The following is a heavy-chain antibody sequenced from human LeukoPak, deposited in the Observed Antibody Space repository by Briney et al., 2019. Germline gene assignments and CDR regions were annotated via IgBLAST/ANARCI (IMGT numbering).Heavy chain of an antibody. Sequence: GGSLRLSCAASGFTVSSNYMTWVRQAPGKGLEWVSLIYSGGSTSYADSVRGRFTISRDDSKNTLYLQMNSLRAEDTAVYYCARIETVADAFDIWGQGTLVTVSS. V-gene: IGHV3-66*01. J-gene: IGHJ3*02. CDR1: GFTVSSNY. D-gene: IGHD1-1*01. CDR3: ARIETVADAFDI. CDR2: IYSGGST.